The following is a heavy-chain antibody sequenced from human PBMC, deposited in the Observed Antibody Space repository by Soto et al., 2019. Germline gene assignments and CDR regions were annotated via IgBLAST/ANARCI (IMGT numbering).Heavy chain of an antibody. CDR1: VFTFSAYS. Sequence: GARIRSCAASVFTFSAYSRNWVRPAPGKGLEWVSSISSSSSSIYYADSVKGRFTISRDNAKTSLYLQMNSLRAEDTAVYYCARADYYDSGAYYFSGWFDPWGQGTLVTVSS. V-gene: IGHV3-21*01. CDR3: ARADYYDSGAYYFSGWFDP. D-gene: IGHD3-22*01. J-gene: IGHJ5*02. CDR2: ISSSSSSI.